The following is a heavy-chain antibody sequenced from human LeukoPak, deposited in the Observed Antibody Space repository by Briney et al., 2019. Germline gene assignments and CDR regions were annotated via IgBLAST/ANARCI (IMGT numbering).Heavy chain of an antibody. V-gene: IGHV3-33*06. Sequence: PGRSLRLSCAASGFTFSSYGMHWVRQAPGKGLEWVAVIWYDGSNKYYADSVKRRFTISRDNSKNTLYLQMNSLRAEDTAVYYCAKDLGTYYDSSGIAFDLWGRGTLVTVSS. CDR1: GFTFSSYG. D-gene: IGHD3-22*01. CDR2: IWYDGSNK. CDR3: AKDLGTYYDSSGIAFDL. J-gene: IGHJ2*01.